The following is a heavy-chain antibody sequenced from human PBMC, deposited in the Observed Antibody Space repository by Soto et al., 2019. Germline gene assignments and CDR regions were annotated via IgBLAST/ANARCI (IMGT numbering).Heavy chain of an antibody. CDR3: ASVPVEDSSGYYYDDRFDY. D-gene: IGHD3-22*01. Sequence: SETLCLTWTVSGGSISSDDWSWIRQPPGKGLEWIGYIYYSGSTNYNPSLKSRVTISVDTSKNPFSLQLSSVTAADTAVYYCASVPVEDSSGYYYDDRFDYWGQGTLVTVSS. CDR2: IYYSGST. V-gene: IGHV4-59*01. CDR1: GGSISSDD. J-gene: IGHJ4*02.